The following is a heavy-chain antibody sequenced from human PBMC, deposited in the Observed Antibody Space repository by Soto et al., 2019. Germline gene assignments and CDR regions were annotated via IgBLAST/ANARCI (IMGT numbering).Heavy chain of an antibody. J-gene: IGHJ5*02. D-gene: IGHD4-4*01. CDR1: GGSISGYY. CDR3: AMTVTNVYNWFDP. Sequence: QVQLQESGPGLVKPSETLSLTCTVSGGSISGYYWSWIRQSPERGLEWIGHVYYSGSTKYNPSLKSRVTISVDTSKNQFSLNLRSVTAADTAVYYCAMTVTNVYNWFDPCGQGILVTVSS. CDR2: VYYSGST. V-gene: IGHV4-59*08.